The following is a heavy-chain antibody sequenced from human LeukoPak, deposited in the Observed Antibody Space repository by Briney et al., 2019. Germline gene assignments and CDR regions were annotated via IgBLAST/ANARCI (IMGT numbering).Heavy chain of an antibody. V-gene: IGHV4-39*01. CDR1: GGSISSSSYY. J-gene: IGHJ3*02. D-gene: IGHD2-15*01. Sequence: SETLSLTCTVSGGSISSSSYYWGWIRQPPGKGLEWIGSIYYSGSTYYNPSLKSRVTISVDTSKNQFSLKLSSVAAADTAVYYCARRSRGGSSRGAFDIWGQGTMVTVSS. CDR3: ARRSRGGSSRGAFDI. CDR2: IYYSGST.